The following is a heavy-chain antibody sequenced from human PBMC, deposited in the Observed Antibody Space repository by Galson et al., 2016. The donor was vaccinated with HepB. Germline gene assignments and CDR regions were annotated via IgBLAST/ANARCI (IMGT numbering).Heavy chain of an antibody. CDR2: ISGSGGST. CDR1: GFTFSSYA. Sequence: SLRLSCAASGFTFSSYAMSWVRQAPGKGLEWVSSISGSGGSTYYADSVKGRITISRDNSKNTLYLQMNSLRVEDTAVYYCAKGGGSDSSNSCPSDVWGQGTTVTVSS. CDR3: AKGGGSDSSNSCPSDV. V-gene: IGHV3-23*01. J-gene: IGHJ6*02. D-gene: IGHD2-2*01.